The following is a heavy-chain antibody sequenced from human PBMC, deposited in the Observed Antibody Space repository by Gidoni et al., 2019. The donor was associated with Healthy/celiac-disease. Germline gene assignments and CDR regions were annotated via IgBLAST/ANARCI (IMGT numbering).Heavy chain of an antibody. J-gene: IGHJ5*02. D-gene: IGHD6-13*01. CDR3: ARAAQTYSSSWYWALEWFDP. V-gene: IGHV3-33*01. Sequence: QVQLVESGGGVVQPGRSLRLSCAAYGFTFSSYGMHWVRQAPGKGLGWVAVIWYDGSNKYYADSVKGRFTISRDNSKNTLYLQMNSLRAEDTAVYYCARAAQTYSSSWYWALEWFDPWGQGTLVTVSS. CDR2: IWYDGSNK. CDR1: GFTFSSYG.